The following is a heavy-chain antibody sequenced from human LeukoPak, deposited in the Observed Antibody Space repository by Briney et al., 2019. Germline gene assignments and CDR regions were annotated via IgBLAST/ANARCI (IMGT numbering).Heavy chain of an antibody. Sequence: SETLSLTCAVYGGSISSYYWSWIRQPPGKGLEWIGYIYYSGSTNYNPSLKSRVTISVDTSKNQFSLKLSSVTAADTAVYYCARVSPRGYSGYDSQKYFDYWGQGTLVTVSS. V-gene: IGHV4-59*01. D-gene: IGHD5-12*01. CDR2: IYYSGST. CDR3: ARVSPRGYSGYDSQKYFDY. J-gene: IGHJ4*02. CDR1: GGSISSYY.